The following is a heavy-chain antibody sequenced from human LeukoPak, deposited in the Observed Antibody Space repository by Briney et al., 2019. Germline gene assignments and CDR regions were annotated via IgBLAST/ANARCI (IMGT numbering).Heavy chain of an antibody. J-gene: IGHJ4*02. D-gene: IGHD6-19*01. V-gene: IGHV4-61*05. CDR1: GGSISSSSYY. CDR3: ARGGPYSSGWYPYFDY. Sequence: PSETLSLTCTVSGGSISSSSYYWSWIRQPPGKGLEWIGYIYYSGSTNYNPSLKSRVTISVDTSKNQFSLKLSSVTAADTAVYYCARGGPYSSGWYPYFDYWGQGTLVTVSS. CDR2: IYYSGST.